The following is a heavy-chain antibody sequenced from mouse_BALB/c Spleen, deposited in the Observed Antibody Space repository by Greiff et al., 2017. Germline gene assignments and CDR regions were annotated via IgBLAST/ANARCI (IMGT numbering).Heavy chain of an antibody. CDR3: ARKDDY. Sequence: QVQLQQSGAELARPGASVKLSCKASGYTFTSYWMQWVKQRPGQGLEWIGAIYPGDGDTRYTQKFKGKATLTADKSSSTAYMQLSSLASEDSAVYYCARKDDYWGQGTTLTVSS. J-gene: IGHJ2*01. V-gene: IGHV1-87*01. CDR2: IYPGDGDT. CDR1: GYTFTSYW.